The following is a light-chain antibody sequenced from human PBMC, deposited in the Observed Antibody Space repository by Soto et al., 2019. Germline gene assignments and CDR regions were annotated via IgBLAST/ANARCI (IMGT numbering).Light chain of an antibody. Sequence: QSALTQPPSASGTPGQRVPISCSGSSSNIGSNTVNWYQQLPGRAPKLLIYANFQRPSGVPDRFSGSKSDTSASLAISGLQSEDEAQYYCAAWDDSLNGWVFGGGTQLTVL. J-gene: IGLJ7*01. CDR1: SSNIGSNT. V-gene: IGLV1-44*01. CDR3: AAWDDSLNGWV. CDR2: ANF.